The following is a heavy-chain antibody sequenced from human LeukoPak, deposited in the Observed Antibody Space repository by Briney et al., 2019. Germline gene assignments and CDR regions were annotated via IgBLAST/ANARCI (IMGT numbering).Heavy chain of an antibody. J-gene: IGHJ4*02. CDR2: ISSSSSYI. CDR3: AKEHGYDFWSGYQTSYFDY. Sequence: GGSLRLACAASGFTFSSYSMNWVRQAPGKGLEWVSSISSSSSYIYYADSVKGRFTISRDNSKNTLYLQMNSLRAEDTAVYYCAKEHGYDFWSGYQTSYFDYWGQGTLVTVSS. D-gene: IGHD3-3*01. V-gene: IGHV3-21*04. CDR1: GFTFSSYS.